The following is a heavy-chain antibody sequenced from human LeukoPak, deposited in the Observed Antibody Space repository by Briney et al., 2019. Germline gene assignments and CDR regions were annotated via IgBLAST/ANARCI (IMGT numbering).Heavy chain of an antibody. CDR3: AREPPYDSSRFFDY. V-gene: IGHV4-34*10. J-gene: IGHJ4*02. Sequence: SETLSLTCAVYGGSFSGYYWSWIRQPPGKGLEWIGEINHSGSTNYNPSLRSRVTMTRDTSTSTVYMELSSLRSEDTAVYYCAREPPYDSSRFFDYWGQGTLVTVSS. CDR1: GGSFSGYY. CDR2: INHSGST. D-gene: IGHD3-22*01.